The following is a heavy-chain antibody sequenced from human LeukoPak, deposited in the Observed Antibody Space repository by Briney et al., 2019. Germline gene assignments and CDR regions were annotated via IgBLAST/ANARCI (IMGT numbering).Heavy chain of an antibody. Sequence: GESLKISCKASSYNFANYWIGWVRQMPGKGLEWMGLIYPGGSQTIYSPSFQGQVTISVDWSTSTVYLQWSTLKASDTAMYYCARHGETSGYSRTFYYGMDVWGQGTTVTVSS. D-gene: IGHD3-22*01. V-gene: IGHV5-51*01. J-gene: IGHJ6*02. CDR2: IYPGGSQT. CDR1: SYNFANYW. CDR3: ARHGETSGYSRTFYYGMDV.